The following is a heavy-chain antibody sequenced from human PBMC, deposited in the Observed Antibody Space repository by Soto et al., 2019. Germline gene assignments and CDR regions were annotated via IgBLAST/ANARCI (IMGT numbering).Heavy chain of an antibody. V-gene: IGHV1-2*02. CDR1: GYTFTGYY. D-gene: IGHD6-19*01. Sequence: QVQLVQSGAEVKKPGASVKVSCKASGYTFTGYYMNWVRQAPGQGLEWMGWINPNNGVTNYAQKFQGRVTMTRDTSSSTAYMDLSRLRSDDTAVYYCARGALTVANWFDPWGQGTQVTVSS. J-gene: IGHJ5*02. CDR2: INPNNGVT. CDR3: ARGALTVANWFDP.